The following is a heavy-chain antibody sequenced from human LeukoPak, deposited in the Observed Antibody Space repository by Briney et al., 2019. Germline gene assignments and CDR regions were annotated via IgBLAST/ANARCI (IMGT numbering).Heavy chain of an antibody. Sequence: PGRSLRLSCAASGFTFDDYAMHWVRQAPGKGLEWVSGISWNSGSIGYADSVKGRFTISRDNAKNSLYLQMNSLRAEDTALYYCAKARGAVAGTNYFDYWGQGTLVTVSS. CDR1: GFTFDDYA. J-gene: IGHJ4*02. V-gene: IGHV3-9*01. D-gene: IGHD6-19*01. CDR2: ISWNSGSI. CDR3: AKARGAVAGTNYFDY.